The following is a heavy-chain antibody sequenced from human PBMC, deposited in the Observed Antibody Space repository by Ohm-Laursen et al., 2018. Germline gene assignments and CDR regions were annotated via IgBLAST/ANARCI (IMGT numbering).Heavy chain of an antibody. CDR2: ISSSGSTI. CDR3: ARDPVRGLTDY. V-gene: IGHV3-48*03. J-gene: IGHJ4*02. D-gene: IGHD3-16*01. Sequence: SLRLSCAASGFTFSSYEMNWVRQAPGKGLEWVSYISSSGSTIHYADSVKGRFTISRDNAKNSLYLQMNSLRAEDTAVYHCARDPVRGLTDYWGQGILVTVSS. CDR1: GFTFSSYE.